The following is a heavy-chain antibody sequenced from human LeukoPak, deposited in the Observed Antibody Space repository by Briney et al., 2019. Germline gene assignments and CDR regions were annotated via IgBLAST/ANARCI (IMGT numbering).Heavy chain of an antibody. Sequence: PSETLSLTCAVYGGSFSGYYWSWIRQPPGKGLEWIGEINHSGSTNYNPSLKSRVTISVDTSKNQFSLKLSSVTAADTAVYYCARDHLTRITTVRGVKNWFDPWGQGTLVTVSS. J-gene: IGHJ5*02. D-gene: IGHD3-10*01. CDR2: INHSGST. V-gene: IGHV4-34*01. CDR3: ARDHLTRITTVRGVKNWFDP. CDR1: GGSFSGYY.